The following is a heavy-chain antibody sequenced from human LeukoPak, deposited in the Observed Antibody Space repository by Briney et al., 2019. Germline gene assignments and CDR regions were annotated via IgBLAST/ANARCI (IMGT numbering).Heavy chain of an antibody. D-gene: IGHD2-15*01. CDR1: GGSFSGYY. Sequence: SETLSLTCAVYGGSFSGYYWSWIRQPPGKGLEWIGEINHSGSTNYNPSLKSRVTISVDTSKNQFSLKLSSVTAADTAVYYCATGRSWWFLALPFDYWGQGTLVTVSS. J-gene: IGHJ4*02. CDR2: INHSGST. V-gene: IGHV4-34*01. CDR3: ATGRSWWFLALPFDY.